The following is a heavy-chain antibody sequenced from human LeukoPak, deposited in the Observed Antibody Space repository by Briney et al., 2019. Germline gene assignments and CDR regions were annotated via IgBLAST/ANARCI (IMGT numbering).Heavy chain of an antibody. J-gene: IGHJ5*01. CDR3: ARGVIGYCSGGDCYLNNWFDS. Sequence: SETLSLTCDVYGGLSGRHYWTWIRHPPGKGLEWIGEISHTGRTDYNPPLKSRVTISVDTSKNQFSLKMSSVTAADTAVYFCARGVIGYCSGGDCYLNNWFDSWGQGTLVTVSS. V-gene: IGHV4-34*01. CDR2: ISHTGRT. D-gene: IGHD2-15*01. CDR1: GGLSGRHY.